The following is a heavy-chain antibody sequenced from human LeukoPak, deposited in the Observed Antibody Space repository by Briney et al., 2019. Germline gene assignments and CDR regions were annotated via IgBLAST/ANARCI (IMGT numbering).Heavy chain of an antibody. CDR3: ARGITMVRGVRDPYYYYYYMDV. J-gene: IGHJ6*03. CDR1: GYTFTGYY. CDR2: INPNSGGT. V-gene: IGHV1-2*06. D-gene: IGHD3-10*01. Sequence: ASVKVSCKASGYTFTGYYMHWVRQAPGQGLEWMGRINPNSGGTNYAQKFQGRVTMTRDTSISTAYMELSRLRSEDTAVYYCARGITMVRGVRDPYYYYYYMDVWGKGTTVTVSS.